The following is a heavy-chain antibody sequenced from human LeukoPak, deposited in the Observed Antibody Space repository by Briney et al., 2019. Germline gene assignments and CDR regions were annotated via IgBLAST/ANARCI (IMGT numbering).Heavy chain of an antibody. CDR3: ASRVAAVGTPWYFDL. J-gene: IGHJ2*01. V-gene: IGHV4-39*07. CDR1: GYSISSSSYY. Sequence: PSDTLSLTCTVSGYSISSSSYYWVWIRQPPGKGLEGIGNIYYSGTTYYNPSLKRRVTISVDPSKDQFSRKVSSVTAADTAVYYCASRVAAVGTPWYFDLWGRGTLVTVCS. CDR2: IYYSGTT. D-gene: IGHD6-13*01.